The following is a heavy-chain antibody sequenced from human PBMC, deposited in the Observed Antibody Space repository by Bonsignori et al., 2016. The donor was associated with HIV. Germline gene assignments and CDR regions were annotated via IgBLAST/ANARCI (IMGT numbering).Heavy chain of an antibody. D-gene: IGHD2-2*01. Sequence: ETLSLTCTVSGGSISSSSYYWGWIRQPPGKGLEWIGSIYYSGSTYYNPSLKSRVTISVDTSKNQFSLKLSSVTAADTAVYYCARDEGGYCSSTSCYFGYWGQGTLVTVSS. J-gene: IGHJ4*02. CDR2: IYYSGST. V-gene: IGHV4-39*07. CDR1: GGSISSSSYY. CDR3: ARDEGGYCSSTSCYFGY.